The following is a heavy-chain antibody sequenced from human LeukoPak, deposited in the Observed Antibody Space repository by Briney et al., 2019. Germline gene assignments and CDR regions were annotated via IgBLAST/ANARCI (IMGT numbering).Heavy chain of an antibody. CDR1: GLPIADFA. V-gene: IGHV3-43*02. CDR3: ARESGKFDY. Sequence: PGGSLRLSCVASGLPIADFAMHWVRQAPRKGLEWVSLISGDGVSTFYADSVKGRFSISRDNGKNSLSLEMNSLRTEDTAMYYCARESGKFDYWGQGTLVAVSS. J-gene: IGHJ4*02. CDR2: ISGDGVST.